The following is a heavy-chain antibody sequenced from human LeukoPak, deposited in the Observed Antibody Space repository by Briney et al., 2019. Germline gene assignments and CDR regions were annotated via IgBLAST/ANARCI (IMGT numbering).Heavy chain of an antibody. D-gene: IGHD1-26*01. V-gene: IGHV3-53*01. CDR1: GFTVSSNY. CDR3: ARAWVGAAGFFDS. J-gene: IGHJ4*02. CDR2: IYSGGST. Sequence: GGSLRLSCAASGFTVSSNYMSWVRQAPGKGLEWVSVIYSGGSTYYADSVKGRFTISRDNSKNTLYLQMNSLRAEDTAVYYCARAWVGAAGFFDSWGQGTLVTVSS.